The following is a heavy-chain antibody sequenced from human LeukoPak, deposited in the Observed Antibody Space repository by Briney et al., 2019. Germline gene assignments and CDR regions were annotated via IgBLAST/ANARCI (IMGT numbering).Heavy chain of an antibody. V-gene: IGHV3-48*03. CDR3: AREAAQVAAAQPDAVDI. CDR1: GFTFNSYE. CDR2: IGDSGRAK. Sequence: PGGSLRLSCAASGFTFNSYEMNWVRQAPGKGLEWVSYIGDSGRAKYYSDSVKGRFTISRDNAKNSLYLQMNSLRPEDTAVYYCAREAAQVAAAQPDAVDIWGQGTMVTVSS. D-gene: IGHD2-15*01. J-gene: IGHJ3*02.